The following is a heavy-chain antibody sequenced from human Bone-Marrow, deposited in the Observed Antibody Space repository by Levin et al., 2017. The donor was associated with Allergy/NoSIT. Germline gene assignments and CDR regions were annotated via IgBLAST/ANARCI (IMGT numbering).Heavy chain of an antibody. V-gene: IGHV3-66*01. CDR1: GFTVSNHY. Sequence: SCAASGFTVSNHYMSWVRQAPGRGLEWVSSIYNPGSTYYADSVKGRFTISRDNSKNTLYLQMNSLTAEDTAVYYCARDSYSAYWGQGTLVTVSS. J-gene: IGHJ4*02. D-gene: IGHD1-26*01. CDR3: ARDSYSAY. CDR2: IYNPGST.